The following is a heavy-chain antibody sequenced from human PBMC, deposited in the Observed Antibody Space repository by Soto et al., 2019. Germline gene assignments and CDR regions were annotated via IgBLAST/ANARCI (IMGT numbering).Heavy chain of an antibody. CDR3: ARARQGYYYYGMDV. CDR2: IWYDGSNK. Sequence: GGSLRLSCAASGFTFSSYGMHWVRQAPGKGLEWVAVIWYDGSNKYYADSVKGRFTISRDNSKNTLYLQMNSLRAEDTAVYYCARARQGYYYYGMDVWGQGTTVTVSS. V-gene: IGHV3-33*01. J-gene: IGHJ6*02. CDR1: GFTFSSYG.